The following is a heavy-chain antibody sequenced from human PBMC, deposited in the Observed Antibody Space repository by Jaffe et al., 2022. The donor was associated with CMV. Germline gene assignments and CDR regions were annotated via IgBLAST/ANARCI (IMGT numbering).Heavy chain of an antibody. V-gene: IGHV4-4*02. D-gene: IGHD3-9*01. J-gene: IGHJ4*02. CDR3: AKLGGLYLDQ. Sequence: QVHLQESGPGLVKPSGTLSLTCDVSGGSVTSSNWWSWVRQSPGKGLEWIGNIYYSGSTKYNPSLKGRVTISVDRSKNQFSLNLRSVTAADTAVYYCAKLGGLYLDQWGQGTLVTVSS. CDR2: IYYSGST. CDR1: GGSVTSSNW.